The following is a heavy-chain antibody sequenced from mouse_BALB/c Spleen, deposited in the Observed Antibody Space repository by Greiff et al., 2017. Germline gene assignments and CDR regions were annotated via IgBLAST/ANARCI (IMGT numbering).Heavy chain of an antibody. V-gene: IGHV1-18*01. CDR1: GYTFTDYN. J-gene: IGHJ2*01. D-gene: IGHD2-3*01. CDR2: INPNNGGT. CDR3: ARAYDGYYAGYFDY. Sequence: EVQLQQSGPELVKPGASVKIPCKASGYTFTDYNMDWVKQSHGKSLEWIGDINPNNGGTIYNQKFKGKATLTVDKSSSTAYMELRSLTSEDTAVYYCARAYDGYYAGYFDYWGQGTTLTVSS.